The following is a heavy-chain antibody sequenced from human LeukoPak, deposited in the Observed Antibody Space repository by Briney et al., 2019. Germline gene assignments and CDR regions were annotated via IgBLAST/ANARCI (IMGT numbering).Heavy chain of an antibody. V-gene: IGHV3-53*01. CDR3: ARENSNYPYDY. Sequence: GSLRLSCAASGFTVSSNYMSWVRQAPGKGLEWVSVIYSGGSTYYADSVKGRFTISRDNAKNSLYLQMNSLRAEDTAVYYCARENSNYPYDYWGQGTLDTVSS. J-gene: IGHJ4*02. CDR1: GFTVSSNY. D-gene: IGHD4-11*01. CDR2: IYSGGST.